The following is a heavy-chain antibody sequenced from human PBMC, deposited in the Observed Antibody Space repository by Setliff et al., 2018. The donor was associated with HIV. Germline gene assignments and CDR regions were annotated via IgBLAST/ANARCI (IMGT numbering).Heavy chain of an antibody. CDR2: IKQDGSEK. CDR1: GFTFSSYW. V-gene: IGHV3-7*03. Sequence: GGSLRLSCAASGFTFSSYWMSWVRQAPGKGLEWVANIKQDGSEKYYVDSVKGRFTISRDNAKNSLYLQMNSLRAEDTAVYYCAKDSSGTYTQDDDALDLWGQGTMVTVSS. J-gene: IGHJ3*01. CDR3: AKDSSGTYTQDDDALDL. D-gene: IGHD1-26*01.